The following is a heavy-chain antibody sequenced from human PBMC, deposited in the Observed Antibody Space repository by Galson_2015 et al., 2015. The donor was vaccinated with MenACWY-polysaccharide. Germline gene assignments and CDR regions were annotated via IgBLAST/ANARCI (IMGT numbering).Heavy chain of an antibody. CDR1: EFTFDDYA. CDR3: AKAYYYDSSGPDY. Sequence: SLRLSCAASEFTFDDYAMHWVRQAPGKGLEWVSGISWNSGSIGYADSVKGRFTISRDNAKNSLYLQMNSLRAEDTALYYCAKAYYYDSSGPDYWGQGTLVTVSS. CDR2: ISWNSGSI. V-gene: IGHV3-9*01. J-gene: IGHJ4*02. D-gene: IGHD3-22*01.